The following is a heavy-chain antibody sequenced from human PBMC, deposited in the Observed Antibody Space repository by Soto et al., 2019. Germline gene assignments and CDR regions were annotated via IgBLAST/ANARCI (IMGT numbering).Heavy chain of an antibody. CDR1: GFTFSNAW. J-gene: IGHJ4*02. D-gene: IGHD3-16*01. CDR3: TTGYGPIVDAAY. V-gene: IGHV3-15*01. Sequence: PGGSLRLSCAASGFTFSNAWMSWVRQAPGKGLEWVGRIKSKTDGGTTDYAAPVKGRFTISRDDSKNTLYLQMNSLKTEDTAVYYCTTGYGPIVDAAYWGQGTLVTVSS. CDR2: IKSKTDGGTT.